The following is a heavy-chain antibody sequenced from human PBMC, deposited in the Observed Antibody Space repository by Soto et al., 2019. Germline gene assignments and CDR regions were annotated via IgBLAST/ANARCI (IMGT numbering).Heavy chain of an antibody. Sequence: EVQLLESGGGLVQPGGSLRLSCAASGFVFSNYAMFWFRQAPGRGLEWVSTISGSGGSTYYADSVKGRFTISRDNSKNTLYLQMNSLRAEDTAVYYCAKSPDFWSGSTWGSWYFDLWGRGTLVTVSS. V-gene: IGHV3-23*01. CDR3: AKSPDFWSGSTWGSWYFDL. CDR1: GFVFSNYA. CDR2: ISGSGGST. D-gene: IGHD3-3*01. J-gene: IGHJ2*01.